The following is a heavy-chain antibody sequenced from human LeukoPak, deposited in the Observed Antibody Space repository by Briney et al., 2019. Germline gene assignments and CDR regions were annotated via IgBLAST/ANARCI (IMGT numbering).Heavy chain of an antibody. V-gene: IGHV1-2*02. CDR2: INPNSGGA. Sequence: GASVKVSCKASGYTFTGYYMHWVRQAPGQGLEWMGWINPNSGGANYAQKFQGRVTMTRDTSISTAYMELSRLRSDDTAVYYCARSMSWDIVVVPAASFDPWGQGTLVTVSS. CDR3: ARSMSWDIVVVPAASFDP. CDR1: GYTFTGYY. J-gene: IGHJ5*02. D-gene: IGHD2-2*01.